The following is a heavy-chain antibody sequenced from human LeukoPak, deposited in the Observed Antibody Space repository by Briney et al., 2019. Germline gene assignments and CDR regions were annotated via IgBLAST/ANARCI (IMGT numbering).Heavy chain of an antibody. V-gene: IGHV3-23*01. CDR3: AKGIDGSGSYSPLDY. Sequence: GGSLRLSCAASGFTFSTYAMTWVRQAPGKGLEWVSSISGDGGYTYYADFVKGRFTISRDNSNNTLYLPMNSLRAEDTAVYYCAKGIDGSGSYSPLDYWGQGTLVTVSS. D-gene: IGHD3-10*01. CDR1: GFTFSTYA. J-gene: IGHJ4*02. CDR2: ISGDGGYT.